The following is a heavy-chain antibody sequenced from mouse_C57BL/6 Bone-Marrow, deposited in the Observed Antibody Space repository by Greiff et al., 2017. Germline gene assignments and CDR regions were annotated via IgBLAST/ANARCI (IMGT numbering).Heavy chain of an antibody. J-gene: IGHJ1*03. V-gene: IGHV1-82*01. Sequence: VQLQQSGPELVKPGASVKISCKASGYAFSSSWMNWVKQRPGKGLEWIGRIYPGDGDTNYNGKFKGKATLTADKSSSTAYMQLSSLTSEDSAVYFCASEGFHWYFDVWGTGTTVTVSS. D-gene: IGHD3-3*01. CDR3: ASEGFHWYFDV. CDR1: GYAFSSSW. CDR2: IYPGDGDT.